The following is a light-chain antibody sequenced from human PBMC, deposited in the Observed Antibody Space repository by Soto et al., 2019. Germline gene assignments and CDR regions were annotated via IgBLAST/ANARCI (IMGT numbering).Light chain of an antibody. CDR2: DAS. V-gene: IGKV3-11*01. J-gene: IGKJ1*01. CDR3: QQHYSSPRT. Sequence: EIVLTQSPATLSLSPGERATLSCRASQSVSSYLAWYQQKPGQAPRLLIYDASNRATGIPARFSGSGSGTDFTLTISSLEPEDFAVYYCQQHYSSPRTFGQGTKMEIK. CDR1: QSVSSY.